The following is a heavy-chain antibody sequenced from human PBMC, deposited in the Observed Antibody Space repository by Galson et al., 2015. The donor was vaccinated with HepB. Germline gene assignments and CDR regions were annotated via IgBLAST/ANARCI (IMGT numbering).Heavy chain of an antibody. CDR2: TYYRSKWFS. V-gene: IGHV6-1*01. Sequence: CAISGDSVSSNSAAWNWIRQSPSRGLEWLGRTYYRSKWFSDYALSVKSRLIINPDTSKNQFSLQLNSVTPEDTAVYYCARGQDSRSYYYSSVEFDSWGQGTLVTVSS. CDR3: ARGQDSRSYYYSSVEFDS. D-gene: IGHD3-22*01. CDR1: GDSVSSNSAA. J-gene: IGHJ4*02.